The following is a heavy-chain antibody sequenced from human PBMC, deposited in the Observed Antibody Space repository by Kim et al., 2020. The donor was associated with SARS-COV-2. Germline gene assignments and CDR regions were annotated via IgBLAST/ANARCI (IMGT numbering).Heavy chain of an antibody. D-gene: IGHD3-3*01. J-gene: IGHJ6*02. V-gene: IGHV3-21*01. Sequence: ADSVKGRFTISRDNAKNSLYLQMNSLRAEDTAVYYCASVTTGYYYYGMDVWGQGTTVTVSS. CDR3: ASVTTGYYYYGMDV.